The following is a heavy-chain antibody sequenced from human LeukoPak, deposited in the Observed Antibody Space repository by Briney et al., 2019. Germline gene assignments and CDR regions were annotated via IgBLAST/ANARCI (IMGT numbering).Heavy chain of an antibody. CDR2: ISGSGGST. CDR3: AKVLLRGYYFDY. CDR1: GFTFSSYA. J-gene: IGHJ4*02. Sequence: QPGGSLRLSCAASGFTFSSYAMSWVRQAPGKGLEWASAISGSGGSTYYADSVKGRFTISRDNSKNTLYLQMNSLRAEDTAVYYCAKVLLRGYYFDYWGQGTLVTVSS. V-gene: IGHV3-23*01. D-gene: IGHD3-10*01.